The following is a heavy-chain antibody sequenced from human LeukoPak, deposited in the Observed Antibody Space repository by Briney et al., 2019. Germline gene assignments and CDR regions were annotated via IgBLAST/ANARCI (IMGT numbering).Heavy chain of an antibody. Sequence: SETLSLTCTVSGGSINSGSYYWNWIRQSAGKGLGWIGHIYTTGTTNCNPSLKSRVTISLDTSKNQFSLKLNSVTAADTAVYYCARCTGTSCYNFDYWGQGTLVTVSS. V-gene: IGHV4-61*09. CDR2: IYTTGTT. D-gene: IGHD2-2*02. J-gene: IGHJ4*02. CDR3: ARCTGTSCYNFDY. CDR1: GGSINSGSYY.